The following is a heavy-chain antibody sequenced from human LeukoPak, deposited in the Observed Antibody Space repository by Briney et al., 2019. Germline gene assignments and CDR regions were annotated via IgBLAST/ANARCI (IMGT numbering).Heavy chain of an antibody. CDR1: GFTFNSYA. CDR2: IRFDGSKK. Sequence: PGGSLRLSCAASGFTFNSYAMHWVRQAPGKGLEWVAFIRFDGSKKYYADSVKGRFTISRDNSKNTLYLQMNSLRAEDTAVYYCAKDLPNWAFDTWGQGTLVTVSS. CDR3: AKDLPNWAFDT. V-gene: IGHV3-30*02. D-gene: IGHD1-1*01. J-gene: IGHJ5*02.